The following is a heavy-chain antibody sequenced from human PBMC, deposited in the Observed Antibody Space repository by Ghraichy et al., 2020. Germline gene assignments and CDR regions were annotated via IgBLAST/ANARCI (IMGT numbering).Heavy chain of an antibody. CDR3: ARARVGITIVSSGGWFDP. D-gene: IGHD3-9*01. V-gene: IGHV4-34*01. CDR1: GGSFSGYY. CDR2: INHSGST. J-gene: IGHJ5*02. Sequence: SETLSLTCAVYGGSFSGYYWSWIRQPPGKGLEWIGEINHSGSTNYNPSLKSRVTISVDTSKNKFSLKLSSVAAADTAVYYCARARVGITIVSSGGWFDPWGQGTLVTVSS.